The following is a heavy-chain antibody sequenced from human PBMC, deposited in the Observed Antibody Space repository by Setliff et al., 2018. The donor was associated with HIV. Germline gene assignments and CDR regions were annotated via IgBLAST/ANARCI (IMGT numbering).Heavy chain of an antibody. CDR1: GGSISSGNYY. J-gene: IGHJ3*02. D-gene: IGHD1-26*01. CDR2: IYTSGST. CDR3: ARDLKRELVQGGDAFDI. Sequence: SETLSLTCTVSGGSISSGNYYWSWIRQPAGKGLEWIGRIYTSGSTNYNPSLKSRVTISVDSSKNQFSLKLSSVSAADTAVYYCARDLKRELVQGGDAFDIWGQGTMVTVSS. V-gene: IGHV4-61*02.